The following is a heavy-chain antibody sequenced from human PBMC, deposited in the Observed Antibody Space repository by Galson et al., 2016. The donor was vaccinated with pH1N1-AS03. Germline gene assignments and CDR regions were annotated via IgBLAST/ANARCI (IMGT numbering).Heavy chain of an antibody. J-gene: IGHJ4*02. CDR1: GDSVSSNTAA. Sequence: CAISGDSVSSNTAAWNWIRQFPSRRLEWLGRTDYRSQWSQWYNDDPPFVRGRIIINPDTSTKQFFLQLNSVTPEDTAIYYCSRDNLGAGPDFDYWGQGILVTVTS. D-gene: IGHD3-16*01. CDR2: TDYRSQWSQWYN. V-gene: IGHV6-1*01. CDR3: SRDNLGAGPDFDY.